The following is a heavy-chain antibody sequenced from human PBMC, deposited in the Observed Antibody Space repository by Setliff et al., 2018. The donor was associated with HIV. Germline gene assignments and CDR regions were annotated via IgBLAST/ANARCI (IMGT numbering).Heavy chain of an antibody. Sequence: PSETLSLTCAVYGGSFSVYYWSWIRQPPGKGLEWIGEINHSGSTNYNPSLKSRVTISVDTSKNQFSLKLSSVTAADTAVYYCARARGMVRGVISYWGQGAQVTVSS. V-gene: IGHV4-34*01. D-gene: IGHD3-10*01. CDR3: ARARGMVRGVISY. J-gene: IGHJ4*02. CDR2: INHSGST. CDR1: GGSFSVYY.